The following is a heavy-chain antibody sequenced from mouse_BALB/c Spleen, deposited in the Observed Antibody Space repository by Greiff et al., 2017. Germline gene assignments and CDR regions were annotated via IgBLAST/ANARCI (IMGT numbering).Heavy chain of an antibody. CDR2: ISSGGST. CDR3: TREGRDYSMDY. CDR1: GFTFSSYA. J-gene: IGHJ4*01. Sequence: EVKVVESGGGLVQPGGSLKLSCAASGFTFSSYAMSWVRQTPEKRLEWVASISSGGSTYSPDSVKGRFTILRDNARNILYLQMSSLRSADTALYYYTREGRDYSMDYWGQGTSVTVSS. V-gene: IGHV5-6-5*01.